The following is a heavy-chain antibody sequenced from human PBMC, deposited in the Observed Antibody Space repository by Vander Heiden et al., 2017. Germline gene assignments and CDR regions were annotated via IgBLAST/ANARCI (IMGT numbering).Heavy chain of an antibody. V-gene: IGHV4-59*01. D-gene: IGHD6-13*01. CDR2: IYYSWGP. CDR3: ARDFIAGYSSSWGYYYGMDV. CDR1: GGSISSYY. Sequence: QVQLQESGPGLVKPSETLSLTCTVSGGSISSYYWSWIRQPPGKGLEWIGYIYYSWGPNHNPSLKGRVTISVDTSKTQFSPKLSSVTPADPAVYYCARDFIAGYSSSWGYYYGMDVWGRGTTVTVSS. J-gene: IGHJ6*02.